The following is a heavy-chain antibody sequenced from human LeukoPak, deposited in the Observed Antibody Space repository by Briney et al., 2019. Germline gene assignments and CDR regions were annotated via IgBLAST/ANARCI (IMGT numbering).Heavy chain of an antibody. CDR3: ARDLGSSWCRFAP. Sequence: PGGSLRLSCAASGFTFSSYSMNWVRQAPGKGLEWVSSISSSSSYIYYADSVKGRFTISRDNAKNSLYLQMNSLRAEDTAVYYCARDLGSSWCRFAPWGQGTLVTVSS. D-gene: IGHD6-13*01. CDR2: ISSSSSYI. J-gene: IGHJ5*02. V-gene: IGHV3-21*01. CDR1: GFTFSSYS.